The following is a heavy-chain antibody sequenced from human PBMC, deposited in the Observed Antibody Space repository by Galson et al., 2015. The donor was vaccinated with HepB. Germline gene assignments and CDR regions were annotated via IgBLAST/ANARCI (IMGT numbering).Heavy chain of an antibody. CDR2: IYSGGST. CDR1: GFTVSSNY. CDR3: ARGDTVTMYYFDY. J-gene: IGHJ4*02. V-gene: IGHV3-66*01. D-gene: IGHD4-17*01. Sequence: SLRLSCAASGFTVSSNYMSWVRQAPGKGLEWVSVIYSGGSTYYADSVKGRFTISRDNSKNTLYLQMNSLRAEDTAVYYCARGDTVTMYYFDYWGQGTLVTVSS.